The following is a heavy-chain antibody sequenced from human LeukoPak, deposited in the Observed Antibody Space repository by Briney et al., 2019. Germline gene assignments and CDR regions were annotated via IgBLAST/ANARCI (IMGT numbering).Heavy chain of an antibody. D-gene: IGHD3-3*01. Sequence: GGSLRLSCAASGFTFSSYGMHWVRQAPGKGLEWVAFIRYDGSNKYYADSVKGRFTISRDNSKNTLYLQMNSLRAEDTAVYYCAKDQTDYDFWSGYSHYMDVWGKGTTVTVSS. J-gene: IGHJ6*03. CDR1: GFTFSSYG. V-gene: IGHV3-30*02. CDR2: IRYDGSNK. CDR3: AKDQTDYDFWSGYSHYMDV.